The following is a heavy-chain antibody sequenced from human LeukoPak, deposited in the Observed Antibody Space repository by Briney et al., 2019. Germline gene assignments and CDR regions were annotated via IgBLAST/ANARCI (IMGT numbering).Heavy chain of an antibody. J-gene: IGHJ4*02. CDR1: SGSINSWY. V-gene: IGHV4-4*07. Sequence: SETLSLTCIVSSGSINSWYWGWVRQPAGGGLEWVGRIYTTGKTDYNPALKSRLTLSVDTSKRQLSLNLRSVTAADTAIYFCARHGYTASYYFLDYWSQGTLVTVSS. CDR2: IYTTGKT. D-gene: IGHD1-26*01. CDR3: ARHGYTASYYFLDY.